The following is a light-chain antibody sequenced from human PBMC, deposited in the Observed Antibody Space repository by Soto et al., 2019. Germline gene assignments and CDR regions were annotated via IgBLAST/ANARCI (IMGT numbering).Light chain of an antibody. CDR1: SRDVGAYNF. CDR2: DVS. CDR3: CSYAGTYSPV. J-gene: IGLJ2*01. Sequence: QSALTQPPSVSGSPGQSVTISCTGTSRDVGAYNFVSWYQQYPGKAPKLIIFDVSARPSGVPDRFSGSKSGNTASLTISGLQADDEADYYCCSYAGTYSPVLGGGTKVTVL. V-gene: IGLV2-11*01.